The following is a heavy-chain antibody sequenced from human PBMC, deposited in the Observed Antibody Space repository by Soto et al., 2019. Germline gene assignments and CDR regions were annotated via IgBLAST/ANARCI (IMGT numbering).Heavy chain of an antibody. D-gene: IGHD3-9*01. CDR2: IKSKTDGGTT. Sequence: GGSLRLSCAASGFTFSNAWMSWVRQAPGKGLEWVGRIKSKTDGGTTDYAAPVKGRFTISRDDSKNTLYLQMNSLKTEDTAVYYCTTHYDILTGYYFDYWGQGTLVTVSS. J-gene: IGHJ4*02. V-gene: IGHV3-15*01. CDR3: TTHYDILTGYYFDY. CDR1: GFTFSNAW.